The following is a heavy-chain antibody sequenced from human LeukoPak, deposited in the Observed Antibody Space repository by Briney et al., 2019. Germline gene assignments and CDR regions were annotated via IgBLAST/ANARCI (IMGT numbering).Heavy chain of an antibody. CDR2: ISPDGSDT. D-gene: IGHD3-10*01. J-gene: IGHJ5*02. CDR1: GYSFTNYW. V-gene: IGHV5-51*01. CDR3: ARKWFVAENGGWFDP. Sequence: GESLKISRKGSGYSFTNYWIGWVRQMPGKGLEWMGIISPDGSDTRYSPSFQGQVTISADKSISTAYLQWSSLKASDTAMYYCARKWFVAENGGWFDPWGQGTLVTVSS.